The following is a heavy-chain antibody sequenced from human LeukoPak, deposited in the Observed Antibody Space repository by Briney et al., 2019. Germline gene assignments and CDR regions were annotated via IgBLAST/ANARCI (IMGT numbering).Heavy chain of an antibody. J-gene: IGHJ6*02. D-gene: IGHD3-22*01. CDR2: ISSSSSYI. V-gene: IGHV3-21*01. Sequence: GGSLRLSCAASGFTFSSYSMNWVRQAPGKGLEWVSSISSSSSYIYYADSVKGRFTISRDNAKNSLYLQMNSLRAEDTAVYYCARVPLDDYYDSSGYAGYYYYGMDVWGQGTTVTVSS. CDR1: GFTFSSYS. CDR3: ARVPLDDYYDSSGYAGYYYYGMDV.